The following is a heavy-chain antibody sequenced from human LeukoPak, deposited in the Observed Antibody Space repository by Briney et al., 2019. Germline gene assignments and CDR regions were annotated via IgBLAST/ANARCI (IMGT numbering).Heavy chain of an antibody. CDR3: VRDGGVSGYDLLDY. V-gene: IGHV3-7*01. J-gene: IGHJ4*02. CDR1: GFTFSNYW. CDR2: INQDRSEE. Sequence: PGGSLRLSCAASGFTFSNYWMSWVRQAPGKGLEGVAHINQDRSEEHYMDSVKARFIISRDNAKNSLSLQMDSLRAEDTAVYYCVRDGGVSGYDLLDYWGQGTLVTVSS. D-gene: IGHD5-12*01.